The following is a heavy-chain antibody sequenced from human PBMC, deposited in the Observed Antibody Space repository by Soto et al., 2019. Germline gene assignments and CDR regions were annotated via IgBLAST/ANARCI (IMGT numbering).Heavy chain of an antibody. CDR3: ARGVMGYCSSTSCSQPI. Sequence: ASVKVSCKASGHTFTSYGISWVRQAPGQGLEWMGWISAYNGNTNYAQKLQGRVTMTTDTSTSTAYMELRSLRSDDTAVYYCARGVMGYCSSTSCSQPIWGQGTMVTVSS. CDR1: GHTFTSYG. V-gene: IGHV1-18*01. CDR2: ISAYNGNT. D-gene: IGHD2-2*01. J-gene: IGHJ3*02.